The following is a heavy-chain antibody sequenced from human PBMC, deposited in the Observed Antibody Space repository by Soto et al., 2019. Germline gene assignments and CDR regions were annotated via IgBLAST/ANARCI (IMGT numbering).Heavy chain of an antibody. CDR3: AKDGFSGNSTNWFDP. D-gene: IGHD3-10*01. Sequence: EWQLVESGGRLVQPGRSLRLSCAASGFTFDDYAMHWVRQAPGKGLEWVSGISWNSGSVGYADSVKGRFTISRDNTRNSLYLQMNSLRPEDTAFYYCAKDGFSGNSTNWFDPWGQGTLVTVSS. CDR2: ISWNSGSV. J-gene: IGHJ5*02. V-gene: IGHV3-9*01. CDR1: GFTFDDYA.